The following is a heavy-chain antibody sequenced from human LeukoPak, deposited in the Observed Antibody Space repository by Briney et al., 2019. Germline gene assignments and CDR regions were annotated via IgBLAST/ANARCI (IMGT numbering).Heavy chain of an antibody. J-gene: IGHJ4*02. D-gene: IGHD3-10*01. CDR1: GFTFSSYS. CDR3: ARNYGSGSYWDYGY. V-gene: IGHV3-21*01. CDR2: ISSSSSYI. Sequence: GGSLRLSCAASGFTFSSYSMSWVRQAPGKGLEWVSSISSSSSYIYYADSVKGRFTISRDNAKNSLYLQMNSLRAEDTAVYYCARNYGSGSYWDYGYWGQGTLVTVSS.